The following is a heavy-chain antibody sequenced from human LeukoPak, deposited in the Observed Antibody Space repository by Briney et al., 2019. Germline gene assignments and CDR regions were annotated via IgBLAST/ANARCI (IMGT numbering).Heavy chain of an antibody. CDR2: ISSDGGTK. CDR3: AKSVTDYYYYYMDV. V-gene: IGHV3-30*18. J-gene: IGHJ6*03. D-gene: IGHD4-17*01. CDR1: RFTFSNFA. Sequence: GGSLRLSCVASRFTFSNFAMQWVRQAPGRGLEWLAVISSDGGTKFYADSVKGRFTISRDNSKNTLYLQMNSLRAEDTAVYYCAKSVTDYYYYYMDVWGKGTTVTVSS.